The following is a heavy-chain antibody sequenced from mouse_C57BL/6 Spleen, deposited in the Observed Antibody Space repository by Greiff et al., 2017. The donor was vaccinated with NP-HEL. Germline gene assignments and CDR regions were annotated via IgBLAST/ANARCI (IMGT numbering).Heavy chain of an antibody. CDR2: IYPGDGDI. D-gene: IGHD1-1*02. CDR1: GYAFSSSC. Sequence: VQLQQSGPELVKPGASVKISCKASGYAFSSSCMNWVKQRPGKGLEWIGRIYPGDGDINYNVKFKGKATLTADKSSSTAYMQLSSRTSEVSAVYFCARNGGGGSALDYWGQGTTLTVSA. V-gene: IGHV1-82*01. J-gene: IGHJ2*01. CDR3: ARNGGGGSALDY.